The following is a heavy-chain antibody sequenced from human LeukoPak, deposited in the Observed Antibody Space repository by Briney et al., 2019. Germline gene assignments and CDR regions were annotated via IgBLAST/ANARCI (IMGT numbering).Heavy chain of an antibody. CDR1: GGSISSGDHY. V-gene: IGHV4-30-4*01. D-gene: IGHD2-2*01. Sequence: PSQTLSLTCTVSGGSISSGDHYWSWIRQPPGKGLEWIGYIYYIYDSGSTYYDPSLKSRVTISEDTSKNQFYLKLSSVTAADTAVYYCARGVLGLPAATGFDPWGQGTLVTVSS. J-gene: IGHJ5*02. CDR3: ARGVLGLPAATGFDP. CDR2: IYYIYDSGST.